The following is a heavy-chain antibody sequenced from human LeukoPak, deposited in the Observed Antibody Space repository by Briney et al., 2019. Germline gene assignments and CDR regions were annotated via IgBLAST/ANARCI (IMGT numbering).Heavy chain of an antibody. CDR1: GYSFTSYW. CDR2: IYAGDSDT. D-gene: IGHD3-10*01. V-gene: IGHV5-51*01. J-gene: IGHJ4*02. CDR3: ARESYGSGSYYNGHFDY. Sequence: GESLKISCKGSGYSFTSYWIGWVRQMPGKGLEWLGIIYAGDSDTRYSPSFQGQVTISADKSISTAYLQWSSLKASDTAMYYCARESYGSGSYYNGHFDYWGQGTLVTVSS.